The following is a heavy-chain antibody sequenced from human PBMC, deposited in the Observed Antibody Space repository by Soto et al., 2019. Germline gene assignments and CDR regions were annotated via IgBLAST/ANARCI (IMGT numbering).Heavy chain of an antibody. CDR1: GGSISSGGYY. D-gene: IGHD6-13*01. J-gene: IGHJ6*02. CDR2: IYYSGST. CDR3: ARVGIAAAGTSYYYYGMDV. V-gene: IGHV4-31*03. Sequence: QVQLQEPGPGLVKPSQTLSLTCTVSGGSISSGGYYWSWIRQHPGKGLEWIGYIYYSGSTYYNPSLKSRVTISVDTSKNQFSLKLSSVTAADTAVYYCARVGIAAAGTSYYYYGMDVWGQGTTVTVSS.